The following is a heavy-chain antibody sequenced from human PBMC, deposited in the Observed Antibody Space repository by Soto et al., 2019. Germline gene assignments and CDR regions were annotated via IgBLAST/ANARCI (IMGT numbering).Heavy chain of an antibody. CDR2: ISGYNGDI. V-gene: IGHV1-18*04. Sequence: QVHLVQSGGEVKKPGASVKVSCKASGYTFNRHGITWVRQAPGQGLEWMGGISGYNGDIKYEQKFQGRVTLSSDTLTSTVYLELKSLRFDDTAVYYCARVRIVGAREIDFWGQGTLVTVSS. D-gene: IGHD1-26*01. CDR3: ARVRIVGAREIDF. J-gene: IGHJ4*02. CDR1: GYTFNRHG.